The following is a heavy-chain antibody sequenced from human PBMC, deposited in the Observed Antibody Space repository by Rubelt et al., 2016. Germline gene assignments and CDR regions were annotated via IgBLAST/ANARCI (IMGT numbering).Heavy chain of an antibody. V-gene: IGHV1-3*01. CDR2: INAGNGNT. J-gene: IGHJ6*02. CDR3: ARKGYGYGMDV. CDR1: GYTFTSYA. Sequence: QVQLVQSGAEVKKPGSSVKVSCKASGYTFTSYAMHWVRQAPGQRLEWMGWINAGNGNTKYSQKFRGSVTITMDTSASTAYMVLGSLRSEDTAVYYCARKGYGYGMDVWGQGTTVTVSS. D-gene: IGHD3-16*01.